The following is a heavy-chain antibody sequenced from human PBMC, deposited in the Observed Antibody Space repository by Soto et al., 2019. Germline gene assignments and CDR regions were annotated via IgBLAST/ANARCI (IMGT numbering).Heavy chain of an antibody. Sequence: EVQLVESGGGLVQPGGSLRLSCGASGLTFINYWMHWVRQAPGKGLVWVSAINGDGGGTSYADSVKGRFTISRDNAKNTVYLPMNRLGAEDTAVYYCVTGRGWYQTQTGAFDVWGQGTMVTVSS. CDR3: VTGRGWYQTQTGAFDV. V-gene: IGHV3-74*01. CDR2: INGDGGGT. D-gene: IGHD2-15*01. CDR1: GLTFINYW. J-gene: IGHJ3*01.